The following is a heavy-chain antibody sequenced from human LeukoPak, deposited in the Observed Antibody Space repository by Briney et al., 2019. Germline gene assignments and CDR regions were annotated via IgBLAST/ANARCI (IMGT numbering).Heavy chain of an antibody. J-gene: IGHJ4*02. D-gene: IGHD2-15*01. CDR3: ATPLPLGYCSGGSCRRNDY. CDR2: ISGSGGST. V-gene: IGHV3-23*01. Sequence: GGSLRLSCAASGFTFSSYAMSWVRQAPGKGLEWVSAISGSGGSTYYADSVKSRFTISRDNSKNTLYLQMNSLRAEDTAVYYCATPLPLGYCSGGSCRRNDYWGQGTLVTVSS. CDR1: GFTFSSYA.